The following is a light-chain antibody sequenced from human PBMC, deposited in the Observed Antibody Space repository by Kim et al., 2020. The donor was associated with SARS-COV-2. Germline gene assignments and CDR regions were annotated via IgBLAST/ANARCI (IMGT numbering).Light chain of an antibody. Sequence: ASVNLTCTLSSGHSSYAIAWHQQQPEKGPRYLMKLNSDGSHSKGDGIPDRFSGSSSGAERYLPISSLQSEDEADYYCQTWGTGIRVFGGGTQLTVL. CDR3: QTWGTGIRV. CDR2: LNSDGSH. J-gene: IGLJ3*02. V-gene: IGLV4-69*01. CDR1: SGHSSYA.